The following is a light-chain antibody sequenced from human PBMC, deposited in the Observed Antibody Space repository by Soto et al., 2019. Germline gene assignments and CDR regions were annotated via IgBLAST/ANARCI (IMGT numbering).Light chain of an antibody. CDR2: SAS. V-gene: IGKV1-39*01. Sequence: DIPMTQSPSALSASVGDSVTISSRASQGVSSKVNWYQQKPGRAPKLLIHSASALLSGVSKRFSGRRSGTDFILTISRLQPEDFASYFCQQTYTTPLTFGGGTEVEIK. CDR3: QQTYTTPLT. J-gene: IGKJ4*01. CDR1: QGVSSK.